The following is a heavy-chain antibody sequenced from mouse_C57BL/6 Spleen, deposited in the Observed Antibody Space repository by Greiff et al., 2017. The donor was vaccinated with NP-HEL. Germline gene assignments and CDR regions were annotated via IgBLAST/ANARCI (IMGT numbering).Heavy chain of an antibody. D-gene: IGHD2-1*01. CDR1: GYSITSDY. CDR2: ISYSGST. V-gene: IGHV3-8*01. CDR3: ARYPGGNFYYFDV. J-gene: IGHJ1*03. Sequence: EVMLVESGPGLAKPSQTLSLTCSVTGYSITSDYWNWIRKFPGKKLEYMGYISYSGSTYYNPSLKSRISITRDTSKNQYYLQLNSVTTEDTATYYCARYPGGNFYYFDVWGTGTTVTVSS.